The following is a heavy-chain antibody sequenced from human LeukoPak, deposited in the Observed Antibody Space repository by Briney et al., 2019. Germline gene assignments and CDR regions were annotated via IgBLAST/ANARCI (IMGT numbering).Heavy chain of an antibody. CDR1: GDFIRTYY. Sequence: SETLPLTCPVSGDFIRTYYWSWLRQAPCKELEGIGYIYINGDTNQNPSLKGRVTISLDTSKNQFSLRLSSVTAADTAVYYCARGARIFDFWGPGTLVTVSS. J-gene: IGHJ4*02. D-gene: IGHD2/OR15-2a*01. V-gene: IGHV4-4*09. CDR3: ARGARIFDF. CDR2: IYINGDT.